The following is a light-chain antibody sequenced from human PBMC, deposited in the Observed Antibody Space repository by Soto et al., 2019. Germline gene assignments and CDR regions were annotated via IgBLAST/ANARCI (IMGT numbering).Light chain of an antibody. J-gene: IGLJ1*01. Sequence: QSVLTQPASVSGSPGQSITISCTGTSSDVGGYNYVSWYQHHPGKAPKLLIYDVSNGPSGVSNRFFGSKSGNTASLTISGLQPEDEADYYCSSYTSSSTRVFGTATKVTVL. CDR3: SSYTSSSTRV. CDR2: DVS. V-gene: IGLV2-14*03. CDR1: SSDVGGYNY.